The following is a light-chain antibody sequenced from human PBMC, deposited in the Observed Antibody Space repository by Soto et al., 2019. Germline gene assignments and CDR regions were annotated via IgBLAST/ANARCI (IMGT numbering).Light chain of an antibody. CDR3: SSYTSSSSLYV. Sequence: QSALTQPASVSGSPGQSITISCTGTSSDVGGYNFVSWYQQHPGKVPKIMIYDVTNRPSWVSTRFSGSKGGNTASLTISGLQAEYEADYYCSSYTSSSSLYVFGTGTKLTVL. CDR2: DVT. V-gene: IGLV2-14*03. J-gene: IGLJ1*01. CDR1: SSDVGGYNF.